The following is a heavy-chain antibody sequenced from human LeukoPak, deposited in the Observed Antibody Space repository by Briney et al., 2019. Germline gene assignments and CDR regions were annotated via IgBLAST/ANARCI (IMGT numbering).Heavy chain of an antibody. CDR2: FYYTGST. J-gene: IGHJ3*01. CDR1: GGSISSTAYY. D-gene: IGHD1-26*01. V-gene: IGHV4-39*01. Sequence: SETLSLTCTVSGGSISSTAYYWGWIRQPPGQGLEWIGTFYYTGSTYYTPSLKSRVTISVDTSKNQFSLKLTSVTAADTAVYYCAHFKGGSFDFWGQGTMVTVSS. CDR3: AHFKGGSFDF.